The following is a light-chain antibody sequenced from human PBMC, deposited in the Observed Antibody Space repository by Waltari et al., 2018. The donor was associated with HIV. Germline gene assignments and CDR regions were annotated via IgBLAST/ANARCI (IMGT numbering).Light chain of an antibody. V-gene: IGLV3-21*04. CDR1: NLGSQT. CDR2: HDS. J-gene: IGLJ2*01. Sequence: SYVLTQPPSVSVAPGKTASVRCGGNNLGSQTVPWYQQKPGQAPVVVIHHDSDRPSGIPERFSGSNAGDTATLTIRRVEAGDEADYYCQLWDSNTDHPVFGGGTKLTVL. CDR3: QLWDSNTDHPV.